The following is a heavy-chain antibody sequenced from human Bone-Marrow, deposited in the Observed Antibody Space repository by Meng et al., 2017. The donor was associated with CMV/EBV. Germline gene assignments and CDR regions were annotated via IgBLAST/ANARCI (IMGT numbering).Heavy chain of an antibody. J-gene: IGHJ6*02. V-gene: IGHV3-11*04. CDR2: ISSSGSTI. CDR3: ARVLHPQYCSSTSCDSPYDYYYGMDV. Sequence: GGSLRLSCAASGFTFSDYYMSWIRKAPGKGLEWVSYISSSGSTIYYADSVKGRFTISRDNAKNSLYLQMNRLRAEDTAVYYCARVLHPQYCSSTSCDSPYDYYYGMDVWGQGTTVTVSS. CDR1: GFTFSDYY. D-gene: IGHD2-2*02.